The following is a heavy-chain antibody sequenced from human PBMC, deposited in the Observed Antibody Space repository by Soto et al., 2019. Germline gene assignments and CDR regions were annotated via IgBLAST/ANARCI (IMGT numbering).Heavy chain of an antibody. Sequence: SETLSLTCTVSGGSISSYYLSWIRQPPGKGLEWIGYIYYSGSTNYNPSLKSRVTISVDTSKNQFSLKLSSVTAADTAVYYCARGIEGWYQGRYYYGMDVWGQGTTVTVSS. CDR3: ARGIEGWYQGRYYYGMDV. V-gene: IGHV4-59*01. D-gene: IGHD6-19*01. CDR1: GGSISSYY. CDR2: IYYSGST. J-gene: IGHJ6*02.